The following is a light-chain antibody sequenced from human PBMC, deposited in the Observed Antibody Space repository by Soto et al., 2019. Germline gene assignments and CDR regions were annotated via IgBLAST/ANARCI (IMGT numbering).Light chain of an antibody. CDR2: SNN. CDR3: AAWDDSLNGVV. V-gene: IGLV1-44*01. J-gene: IGLJ2*01. Sequence: QSVLTQPPSASGTPGQRVTISCSGRSSNIGSNTVNWYQQLPGTAPKLLIYSNNQRPSGVPDRFSGSKSGTSASLAISGLQYEDEADYDCAAWDDSLNGVVFGGGTKLTVL. CDR1: SSNIGSNT.